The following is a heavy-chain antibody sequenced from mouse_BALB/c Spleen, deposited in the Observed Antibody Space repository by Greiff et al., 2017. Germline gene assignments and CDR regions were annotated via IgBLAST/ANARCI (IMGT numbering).Heavy chain of an antibody. CDR2: INPYNDGT. D-gene: IGHD1-1*01. V-gene: IGHV1-14*01. CDR3: ARSLGSSYGYAMDY. J-gene: IGHJ4*01. CDR1: GYTFTSYV. Sequence: EVQLQQSGPELVKPGASVKMSCKASGYTFTSYVMHWVKQKPGQGLEWIGYINPYNDGTKYNEKFKGKATLTSDKSSSTAYMELSSLTSEDSAVYYGARSLGSSYGYAMDYWGQGTSVTVSS.